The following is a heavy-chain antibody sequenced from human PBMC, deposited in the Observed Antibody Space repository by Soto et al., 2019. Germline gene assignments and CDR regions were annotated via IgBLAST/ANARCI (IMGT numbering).Heavy chain of an antibody. V-gene: IGHV4-39*01. Sequence: QLQLQESGPGLVKPSETLSLTCTVSGGSISSSSYYWAWIRQPPGKGLEWIGSIYYSGRTYYNPSLKSRISISVDTSKKQFSLKLSSVTAAYTAVYYCARQTYSGEKPSGLDVWGQGTTVTVSS. J-gene: IGHJ6*02. CDR3: ARQTYSGEKPSGLDV. CDR2: IYYSGRT. CDR1: GGSISSSSYY. D-gene: IGHD2-21*01.